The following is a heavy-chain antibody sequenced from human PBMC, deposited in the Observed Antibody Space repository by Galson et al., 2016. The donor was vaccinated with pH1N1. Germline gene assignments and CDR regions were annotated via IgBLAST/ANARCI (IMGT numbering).Heavy chain of an antibody. D-gene: IGHD2-15*01. CDR2: MNPNNDNT. J-gene: IGHJ4*02. CDR1: GYTFTDYD. V-gene: IGHV1-8*01. CDR3: ARGGYCSGGSCYDVFDY. Sequence: SVKVSCKASGYTFTDYDINWVRQGTGQGLEWMGWMNPNNDNTGYAQKFQGRVTMTRNTSISTAYMELSSLRSGDTAVYYCARGGYCSGGSCYDVFDYWGQGTLVTVS.